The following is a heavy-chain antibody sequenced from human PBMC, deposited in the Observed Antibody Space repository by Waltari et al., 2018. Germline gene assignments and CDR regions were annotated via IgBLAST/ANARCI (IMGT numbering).Heavy chain of an antibody. V-gene: IGHV4-34*01. D-gene: IGHD3-3*01. CDR1: GGSFSGYY. CDR2: INHSGST. Sequence: QVQLQQWGAGLLKPSETLSLTCAVYGGSFSGYYWSWIRQPPGKGLEWIGEINHSGSTNDNPSLKSRVTISVDTSKNQFSLKLSSVTAADTAVYYCASNEDFWSGYHYGMDVWGQGTTVTVSS. J-gene: IGHJ6*02. CDR3: ASNEDFWSGYHYGMDV.